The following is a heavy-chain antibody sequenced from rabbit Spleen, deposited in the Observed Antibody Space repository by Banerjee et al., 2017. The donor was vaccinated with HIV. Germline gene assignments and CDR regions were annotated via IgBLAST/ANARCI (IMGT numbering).Heavy chain of an antibody. CDR1: GFSFSRDYV. J-gene: IGHJ4*01. CDR2: MNTYTGKA. D-gene: IGHD4-2*01. Sequence: QEQLVESGGGLFQPGGSLALTCQASGFSFSRDYVMCWVRQAPGKGLEWIGCMNTYTGKAVYAGWAKGRLTISKASSTTVTLQMTSLTAADTATYFCARDSGSNPYIDVYFNLWGPGTLVTVS. CDR3: ARDSGSNPYIDVYFNL. V-gene: IGHV1S45*01.